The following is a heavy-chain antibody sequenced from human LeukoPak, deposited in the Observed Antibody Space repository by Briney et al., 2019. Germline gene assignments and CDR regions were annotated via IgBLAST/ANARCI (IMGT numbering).Heavy chain of an antibody. CDR3: ARDAAGP. D-gene: IGHD6-19*01. CDR1: GFTFRSYG. CDR2: ISYDGSNK. J-gene: IGHJ5*02. V-gene: IGHV3-30*03. Sequence: GGSLRLSCAASGFTFRSYGMHWVRQAPGKGLEWVAVISYDGSNKYYADSVKGRFTISRDNSKNTLYLQMNSLRAEDTAVYYCARDAAGPWGQGTLVTVSS.